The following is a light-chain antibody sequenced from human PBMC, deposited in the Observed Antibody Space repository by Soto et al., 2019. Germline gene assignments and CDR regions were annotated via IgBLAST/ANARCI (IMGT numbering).Light chain of an antibody. CDR2: AAS. V-gene: IGKV1-6*01. CDR3: LQDYNYPLT. J-gene: IGKJ4*01. CDR1: QGIRND. Sequence: AIQMTQSPSSLSASVGDRVTITCRASQGIRNDLGWYQQKPEKAPELLIYAASSLRSGVPSRFSGSGSGTDFTLTISSLQPADFATYYCLQDYNYPLTFGGGTKVEIK.